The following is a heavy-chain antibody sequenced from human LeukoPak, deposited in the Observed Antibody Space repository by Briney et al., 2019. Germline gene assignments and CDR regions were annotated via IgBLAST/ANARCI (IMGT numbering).Heavy chain of an antibody. CDR1: GGTFSSYA. Sequence: ASVKVSCKASGGTFSSYAISWVRQAPGQGLVWMGGIIPIFGTANYAQKFQGRVTITADKSTSTAYMELSSLRSEDTAVYYCARGGWYCGGDCYAYFDYWGQGTLVTVSS. V-gene: IGHV1-69*06. J-gene: IGHJ4*02. D-gene: IGHD2-21*02. CDR3: ARGGWYCGGDCYAYFDY. CDR2: IIPIFGTA.